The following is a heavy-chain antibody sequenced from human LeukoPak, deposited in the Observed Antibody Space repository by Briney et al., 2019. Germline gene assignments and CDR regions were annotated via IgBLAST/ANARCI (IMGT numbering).Heavy chain of an antibody. J-gene: IGHJ4*02. CDR2: IRYDGSNK. D-gene: IGHD3-10*01. Sequence: GGSLRLSCAASRFTFSSYGMHRVRQAPGKGLEWVAFIRYDGSNKYYADSVKGRFTISRDNSKNTLYLQMNSLRAEDTAVYYCARDLRMGSRYFDYWGQGTLVTVSS. V-gene: IGHV3-30*02. CDR1: RFTFSSYG. CDR3: ARDLRMGSRYFDY.